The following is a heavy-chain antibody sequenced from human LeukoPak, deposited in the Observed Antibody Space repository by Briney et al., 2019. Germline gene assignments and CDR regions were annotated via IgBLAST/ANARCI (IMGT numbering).Heavy chain of an antibody. CDR3: ARKAPKKGWFDP. CDR2: THPSGNT. Sequence: PSETLSLSCIVSGGSNNGYYWSWIRQPPGKGLEWIGYTHPSGNTNYSPSLKSRVTISIDTSRNQFSLKLSSVTAADTAVYYCARKAPKKGWFDPWGQGTLVTVSS. J-gene: IGHJ5*02. V-gene: IGHV4-4*09. CDR1: GGSNNGYY.